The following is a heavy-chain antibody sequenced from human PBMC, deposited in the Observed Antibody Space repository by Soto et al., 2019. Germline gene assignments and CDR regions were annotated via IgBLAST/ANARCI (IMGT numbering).Heavy chain of an antibody. CDR1: GFTFSSYA. CDR2: ISGSGGST. Sequence: GGSLRLSCAASGFTFSSYAMSWVRQAPGKGLEWVSAISGSGGSTYYADSVKGRFTISRDNSKNTLYLQMNSLRAEDTAVYYCAKGKAVNYDFWSGYLPYYYMDVWGKGTTVTVS. V-gene: IGHV3-23*01. J-gene: IGHJ6*03. CDR3: AKGKAVNYDFWSGYLPYYYMDV. D-gene: IGHD3-3*01.